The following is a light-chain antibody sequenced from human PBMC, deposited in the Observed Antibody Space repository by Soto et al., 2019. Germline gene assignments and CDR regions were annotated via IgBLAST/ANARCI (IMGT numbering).Light chain of an antibody. CDR3: QQYNNWPPHT. CDR2: GAS. J-gene: IGKJ2*01. CDR1: QSLSTY. Sequence: EIVMTQSPATLSVSPGERATLSCRASQSLSTYLAWYQQKPGQAPRLLIYGASTRATGIPARFSGSGSGTEFTLTISSLQPEDSGIYYCQQYNNWPPHTFGQGTKLEIK. V-gene: IGKV3-15*01.